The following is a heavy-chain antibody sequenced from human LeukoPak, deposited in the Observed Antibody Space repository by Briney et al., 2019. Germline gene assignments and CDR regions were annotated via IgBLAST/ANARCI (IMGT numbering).Heavy chain of an antibody. CDR3: ARAYSSSWYGEYYFDY. V-gene: IGHV4-61*02. CDR2: IYTSGST. CDR1: GGSISSGSYY. J-gene: IGHJ4*02. D-gene: IGHD6-13*01. Sequence: SETLPLTCTVSGGSISSGSYYWSWIRQPAGKGLEWIGRIYTSGSTNYNPSLKSRVTISVDTSKNQFSLKLSSVTAADTAVYYCARAYSSSWYGEYYFDYWGQGTLVTVSS.